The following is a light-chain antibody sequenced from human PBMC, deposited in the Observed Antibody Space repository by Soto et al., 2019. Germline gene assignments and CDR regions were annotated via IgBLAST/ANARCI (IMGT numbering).Light chain of an antibody. Sequence: EIQLTQSPSSLSASVGDSVTITCRASEGIRSWLGWYQQKPGEAPKLLIFAASSLQSGVPSRFSGSGYGTHFTLTITELQPEDFATYYCQQTNNFPPWTFGQGNKVEVK. CDR1: EGIRSW. J-gene: IGKJ1*01. V-gene: IGKV1-12*01. CDR3: QQTNNFPPWT. CDR2: AAS.